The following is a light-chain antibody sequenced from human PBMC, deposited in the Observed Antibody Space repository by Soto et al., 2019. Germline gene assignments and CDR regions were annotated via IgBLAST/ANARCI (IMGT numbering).Light chain of an antibody. CDR1: QVISSW. J-gene: IGKJ4*01. CDR3: QQVSSFPFT. Sequence: DIQMTQSPSSLSASVVDRVTITCRASQVISSWLAWYQQKPGQSPRLLIYGASNLETGVPSRFTGSESGTLFTLTINNLQPEEFATYYCQQVSSFPFTFGGGTKVDIK. CDR2: GAS. V-gene: IGKV1-12*02.